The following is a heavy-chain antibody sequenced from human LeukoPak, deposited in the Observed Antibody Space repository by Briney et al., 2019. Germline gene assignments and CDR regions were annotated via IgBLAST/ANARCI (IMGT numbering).Heavy chain of an antibody. J-gene: IGHJ4*02. CDR2: ISVYNGNT. V-gene: IGHV1-18*01. D-gene: IGHD3-22*01. Sequence: ASVKVSCKXSGYTFITYGISWVRQAPGQGLEWMGWISVYNGNTNFSQKLQGRVTLTTDTSTSAAYMELRSLRSDDTAVYYCARAYYYDSSDFYQDYWGRGTLVTVSS. CDR1: GYTFITYG. CDR3: ARAYYYDSSDFYQDY.